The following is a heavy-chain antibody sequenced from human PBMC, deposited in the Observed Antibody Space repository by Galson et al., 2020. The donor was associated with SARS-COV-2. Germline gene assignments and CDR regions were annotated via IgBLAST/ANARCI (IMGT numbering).Heavy chain of an antibody. D-gene: IGHD5-12*01. CDR3: ARDWTAGREWLRCPTLDS. J-gene: IGHJ4*02. CDR1: GDSTSSSCYF. V-gene: IGHV4-39*07. Sequence: SETLSPTCTVSGDSTSSSCYFWGWPRQPPGKGLEGIGSIYHSANPYYSPSLKSRVTISMDTSKNQFSLKMTFVTAADTAVYYCARDWTAGREWLRCPTLDSWSRGTLVTVSS. CDR2: IYHSANP.